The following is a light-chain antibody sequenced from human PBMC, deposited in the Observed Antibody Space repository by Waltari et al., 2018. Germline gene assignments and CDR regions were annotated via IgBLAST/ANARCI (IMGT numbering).Light chain of an antibody. V-gene: IGLV1-51*02. Sequence: QSVLTQPPSVSAAPGQRVTISCSGSSSNIGNNYVFWYRKFPGTAPKLLIYENSERPSGIPGRFSGSKSGTSATLDITGLQAGDEADYYCGTWDSSLSGAVFGGGTHLTVL. CDR3: GTWDSSLSGAV. CDR1: SSNIGNNY. J-gene: IGLJ7*01. CDR2: ENS.